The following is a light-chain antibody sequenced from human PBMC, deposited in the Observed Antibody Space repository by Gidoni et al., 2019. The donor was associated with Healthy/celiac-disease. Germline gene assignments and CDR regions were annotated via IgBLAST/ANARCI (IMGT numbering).Light chain of an antibody. J-gene: IGKJ1*01. CDR2: AAS. V-gene: IGKV1-39*01. Sequence: DIPLTQSLSSLSAAVGDRVTITCRASQGISSYLNWYQQKPGKAPKLLIYAASSLQSGVPSRFRGSGSGTDFTLTISSLQPEDFATYYWQQSYSTPPTFGQGTKVEIK. CDR3: QQSYSTPPT. CDR1: QGISSY.